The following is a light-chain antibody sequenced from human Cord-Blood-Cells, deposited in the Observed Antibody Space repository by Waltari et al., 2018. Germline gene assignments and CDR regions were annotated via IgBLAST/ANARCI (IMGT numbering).Light chain of an antibody. V-gene: IGKV1-8*01. CDR2: AAS. CDR3: QQYYSYPWT. J-gene: IGKJ1*01. CDR1: QGISSY. Sequence: AIRMTQSPSSLSASTGDRVTITCRASQGISSYLAWYQQKPGKAPKLPIYAASTLQGGVPSRFSGSGSGTEFTLTISCLQSEDFATYYCQQYYSYPWTFGQGTKVEIK.